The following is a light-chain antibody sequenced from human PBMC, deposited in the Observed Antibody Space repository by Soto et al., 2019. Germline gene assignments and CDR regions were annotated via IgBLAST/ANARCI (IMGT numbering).Light chain of an antibody. CDR1: TSNIGNNY. CDR2: RNN. CDR3: AAWDDSLNGVV. V-gene: IGLV1-47*01. Sequence: QSVLTQPPSASGTPGQRVTISCSGSTSNIGNNYVCWFQQRPGTAPKLLIYRNNQRPSGVPDRFSGSKSGTSASLAISGLRSEDEADYYCAAWDDSLNGVVFGGGTKLTVL. J-gene: IGLJ3*02.